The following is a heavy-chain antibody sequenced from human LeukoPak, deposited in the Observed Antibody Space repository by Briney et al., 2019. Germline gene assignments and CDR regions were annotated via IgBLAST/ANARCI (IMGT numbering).Heavy chain of an antibody. J-gene: IGHJ5*02. Sequence: GGSLRLSCVASGFTFNSYNINWVRQAPGKGLEWVATISGSGGRTFHADSVKGRFTTSRDNSMNTLFLQMNSLRVDDTAVYYCARDLLPLGGTLGNWFDPWGQGTLVTVSS. V-gene: IGHV3-23*01. D-gene: IGHD1-26*01. CDR3: ARDLLPLGGTLGNWFDP. CDR1: GFTFNSYN. CDR2: ISGSGGRT.